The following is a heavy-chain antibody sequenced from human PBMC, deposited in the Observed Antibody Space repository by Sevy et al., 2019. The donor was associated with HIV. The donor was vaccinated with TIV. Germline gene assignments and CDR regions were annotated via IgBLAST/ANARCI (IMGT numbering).Heavy chain of an antibody. CDR3: AKDILGDNSPWFFFDY. CDR1: GFTFRSYG. V-gene: IGHV3-30*18. D-gene: IGHD3-9*01. J-gene: IGHJ4*02. Sequence: GGSLRLSCTGSGFTFRSYGIHWVRQSPGKGLEWVAFISFDGRNTYFADSVKGRFTVSMDNSNNAVYLQMNNLRTEDTAMYYCAKDILGDNSPWFFFDYWGQGTQVTVSS. CDR2: ISFDGRNT.